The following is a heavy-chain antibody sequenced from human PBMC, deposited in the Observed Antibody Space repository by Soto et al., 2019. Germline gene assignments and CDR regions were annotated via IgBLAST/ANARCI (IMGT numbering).Heavy chain of an antibody. Sequence: ASQTLCLSSAVACGNISSLGYSWSWNRKPPGRGLEWIGHIFYSGSTNYNPALKSRVTISVDTSKSQFSLKLSSVTAADTAVYYCAKDSGYNYGYFRWFDPWGQGTLVTVSS. CDR1: CGNISSLGYS. D-gene: IGHD5-18*01. CDR2: IFYSGST. J-gene: IGHJ5*02. CDR3: AKDSGYNYGYFRWFDP. V-gene: IGHV4-61*08.